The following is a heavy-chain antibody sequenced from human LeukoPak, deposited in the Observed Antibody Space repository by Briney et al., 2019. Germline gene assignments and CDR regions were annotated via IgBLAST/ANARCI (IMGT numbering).Heavy chain of an antibody. V-gene: IGHV4-61*02. J-gene: IGHJ4*02. CDR3: ARAAGYSGYELFV. CDR1: GGSISSGSYY. CDR2: IYTSGST. D-gene: IGHD5-12*01. Sequence: PSETLSLTCTVSGGSISSGSYYWSWIRQPAGKGLEWIGRIYTSGSTNYNPSLKSRVTISVDTSKTQFSLKLSSVTAADTAVYYCARAAGYSGYELFVWGQGTLVTVSS.